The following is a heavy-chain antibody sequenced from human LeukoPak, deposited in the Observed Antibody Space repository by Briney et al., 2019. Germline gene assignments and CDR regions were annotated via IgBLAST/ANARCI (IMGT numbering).Heavy chain of an antibody. J-gene: IGHJ4*02. D-gene: IGHD1-26*01. CDR2: MNPNSGNT. V-gene: IGHV1-8*01. Sequence: ASVKVSCKASGYTFTSYDINWVRQATGQGLEWMGWMNPNSGNTGYAQKFQGRVTMTRNTSITTAYMELSSLTFEDTAVYYCARGLSGSYQFYYFDYWGQGTLVTVSS. CDR1: GYTFTSYD. CDR3: ARGLSGSYQFYYFDY.